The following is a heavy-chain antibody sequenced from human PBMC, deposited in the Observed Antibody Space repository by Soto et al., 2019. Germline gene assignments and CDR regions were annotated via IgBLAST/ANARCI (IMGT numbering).Heavy chain of an antibody. CDR3: AREEAAAAGEYNWFDP. CDR1: GGTFSSYA. D-gene: IGHD6-13*01. CDR2: IIPIFGTA. V-gene: IGHV1-69*13. Sequence: SVKVSCKASGGTFSSYAISWVRQAPGQGLEWMGGIIPIFGTANYAQKFQGRVTITADESTSTAYMELSSLRSEDTAVYYCAREEAAAAGEYNWFDPWGQGTLVTVSS. J-gene: IGHJ5*02.